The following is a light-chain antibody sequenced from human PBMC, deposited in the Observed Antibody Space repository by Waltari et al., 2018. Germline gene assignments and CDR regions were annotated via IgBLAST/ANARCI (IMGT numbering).Light chain of an antibody. J-gene: IGKJ2*01. V-gene: IGKV1-39*01. Sequence: DIQMTQSPSSLSASVGDRVTITCRASQSISSYLNWYQQKPGKAPKLLIYAASSLQSGVPSRFSGSGSGTDFTLTISRVEAEDVGVYYCMEGRQTTPRFTFGRGTKLEIK. CDR2: AAS. CDR3: MEGRQTTPRFT. CDR1: QSISSY.